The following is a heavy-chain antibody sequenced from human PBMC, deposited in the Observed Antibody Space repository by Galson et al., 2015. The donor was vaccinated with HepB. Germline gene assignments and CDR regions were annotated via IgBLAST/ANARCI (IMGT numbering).Heavy chain of an antibody. CDR3: ARGGYDSSGSDFGTFDI. Sequence: SLRLSCTGSSFSFSTYSISWVRQAPGKGLEWISYITSSGGNMYYADNVKGRFTMTRDNAKSSVYLQMSSLRAEDTAVYSCARGGYDSSGSDFGTFDIWGQGTLVTVSS. CDR2: ITSSGGNM. J-gene: IGHJ3*02. D-gene: IGHD3-22*01. CDR1: SFSFSTYS. V-gene: IGHV3-48*01.